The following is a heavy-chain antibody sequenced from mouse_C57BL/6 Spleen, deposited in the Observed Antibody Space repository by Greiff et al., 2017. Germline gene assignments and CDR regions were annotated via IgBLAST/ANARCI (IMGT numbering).Heavy chain of an antibody. J-gene: IGHJ3*01. Sequence: QVQLQQSGAELVRPGTSVKVSCKASGYAFTNYLIEWVKQRPGQGLEWIGVINPGSGGTNYNEQFKGKATLTADKSSSTAYMQLSSLTSEDSAVYFCARSGTAQGFAYWGQGTLVTVSA. D-gene: IGHD3-2*02. CDR3: ARSGTAQGFAY. CDR2: INPGSGGT. V-gene: IGHV1-54*01. CDR1: GYAFTNYL.